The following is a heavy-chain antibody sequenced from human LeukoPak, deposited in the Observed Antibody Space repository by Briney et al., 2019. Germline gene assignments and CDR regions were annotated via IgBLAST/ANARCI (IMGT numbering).Heavy chain of an antibody. CDR2: TPYDGSNK. V-gene: IGHV3-30-3*01. CDR1: GLTFSGFA. J-gene: IGHJ4*02. Sequence: PGGSLRLSCAASGLTFSGFAMYWVRQAPGKGLEWVAVTPYDGSNKYYAGSVKGRFTISRDTSKHTLYLQMSSLRIEDTAVYYCARGSPPDYWGQGTLVTVSS. CDR3: ARGSPPDY.